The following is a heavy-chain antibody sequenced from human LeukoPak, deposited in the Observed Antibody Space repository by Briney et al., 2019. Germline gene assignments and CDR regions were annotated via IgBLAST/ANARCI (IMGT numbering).Heavy chain of an antibody. J-gene: IGHJ4*02. V-gene: IGHV1-2*02. D-gene: IGHD2-21*01. CDR3: AVAPGDY. CDR1: GYTFSGYD. Sequence: ASVKVSCKASGYTFSGYDINWVRQAPGQGLEWMGWINPNSDYTFYAQKFQGRVTLTRDTSISTVYMELTTLTSDDTALYYCAVAPGDYWGQGTLVSVSA. CDR2: INPNSDYT.